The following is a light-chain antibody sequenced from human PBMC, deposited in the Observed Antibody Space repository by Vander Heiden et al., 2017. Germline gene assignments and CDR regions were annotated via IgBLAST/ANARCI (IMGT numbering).Light chain of an antibody. CDR2: EVS. Sequence: SALTQPPSASGSPRRSVTISCTGTSSEVGGYNYVAWYQHHPGKAPKLMIYEVSKRTAGVPDRFSGSKSGNTASLTVSGLQAEDAADYYGSAYACSNNFGFGTGTKVTVL. CDR1: SSEVGGYNY. V-gene: IGLV2-8*01. CDR3: SAYACSNNFG. J-gene: IGLJ1*01.